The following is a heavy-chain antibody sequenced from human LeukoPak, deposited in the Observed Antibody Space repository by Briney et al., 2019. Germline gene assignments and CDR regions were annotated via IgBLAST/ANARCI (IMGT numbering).Heavy chain of an antibody. CDR3: ARSTVTTSGWFDP. CDR1: GGTFSSYA. Sequence: GASVKVSCKASGGTFSSYAISRVRQAPGQGLEWMGRIIPIFGIANYAQKFQGRVTITADKSTSTAYMGLSSLRSQDTAVYYCARSTVTTSGWFDPWGQGTLVTVSS. D-gene: IGHD4-17*01. CDR2: IIPIFGIA. V-gene: IGHV1-69*04. J-gene: IGHJ5*02.